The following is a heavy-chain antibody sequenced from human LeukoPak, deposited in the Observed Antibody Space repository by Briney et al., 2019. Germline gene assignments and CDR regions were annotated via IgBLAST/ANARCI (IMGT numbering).Heavy chain of an antibody. V-gene: IGHV4-59*08. CDR2: IYYSGTT. CDR1: GGSISSYY. CDR3: VRLDGSGSSHAFDI. Sequence: SETLSLTCTVSGGSISSYYWSWIRQPPGKGLEWIGYIYYSGTTNYNPSLKSRVTISVDTSKNQFSLKLSSVTAADTAVYYCVRLDGSGSSHAFDIWGQGTMVTVSS. D-gene: IGHD3-10*01. J-gene: IGHJ3*02.